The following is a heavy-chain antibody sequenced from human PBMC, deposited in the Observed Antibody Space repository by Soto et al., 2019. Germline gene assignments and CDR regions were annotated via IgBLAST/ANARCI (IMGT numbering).Heavy chain of an antibody. D-gene: IGHD2-15*01. CDR2: INVGNGNT. CDR3: ASCSGGCCLPSDY. Sequence: SVKVSCEASGDSFTNYAMHWVRQAPGQRLEWMGWINVGNGNTKYSQKFQGRVTITRDTSASTAYMDLSSLRSEDTAVYYCASCSGGCCLPSDYWGQGTLVTVSS. V-gene: IGHV1-3*01. CDR1: GDSFTNYA. J-gene: IGHJ4*02.